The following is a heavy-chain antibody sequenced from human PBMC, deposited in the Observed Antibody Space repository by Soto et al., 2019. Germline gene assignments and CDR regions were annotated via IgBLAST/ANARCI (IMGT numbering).Heavy chain of an antibody. J-gene: IGHJ4*02. Sequence: QVQLVESGGGVVQPGRSQRLSCTASGFTFSAYGLHWVRQAPGKGLEWVSTISYNGNHRYYAASVKGRFTVSRDDSKKTLYLHINSLRIDDTGVYFCAKEMFPQTGLDSSSPWGASGGPGTLVTVFS. CDR1: GFTFSAYG. D-gene: IGHD6-6*01. CDR3: AKEMFPQTGLDSSSPWGAS. CDR2: ISYNGNHR. V-gene: IGHV3-30*18.